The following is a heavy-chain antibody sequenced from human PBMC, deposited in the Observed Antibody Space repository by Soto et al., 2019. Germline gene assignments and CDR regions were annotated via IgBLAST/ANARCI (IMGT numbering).Heavy chain of an antibody. V-gene: IGHV1-3*01. CDR3: ARTYSGSYDYYYYGMGV. CDR1: GYTFTSYA. CDR2: INAGNGNT. J-gene: IGHJ6*02. Sequence: ASVKVSCKASGYTFTSYAMHWVRQAPGQRLEWMGWINAGNGNTKYSQKFQGRVAITRDTSASTAYMELSSLRSEDTAVYYCARTYSGSYDYYYYGMGVWGQGTTVTVSS. D-gene: IGHD1-26*01.